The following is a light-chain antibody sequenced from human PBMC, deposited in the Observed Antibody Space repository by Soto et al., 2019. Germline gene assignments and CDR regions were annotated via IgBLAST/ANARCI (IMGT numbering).Light chain of an antibody. CDR1: QSILSW. V-gene: IGKV1-5*01. Sequence: DILMTQSPSTLSASVGDRVTISCRASQSILSWLAWYQQKPEKAHKLLIYEASSLESGVPSRFSGSGSGTEFTLTISSLQPEDFATYYCKQYNSSSETFGQGTKVEIK. CDR2: EAS. CDR3: KQYNSSSET. J-gene: IGKJ1*01.